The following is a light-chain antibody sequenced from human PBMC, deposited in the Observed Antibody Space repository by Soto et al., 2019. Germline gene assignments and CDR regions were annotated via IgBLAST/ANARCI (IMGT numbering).Light chain of an antibody. V-gene: IGLV2-8*01. CDR3: SSYAGSNKL. CDR1: RSDVGGYNY. J-gene: IGLJ2*01. Sequence: QSALTQPPSASGSPGQSVTISCTGTRSDVGGYNYVSWYQQHSGKAPKLMIYEVSKRPSGVPDRFSGSKSGNTASLTVAGLKAEDEAVYYVSSYAGSNKLFGGGTKLTVL. CDR2: EVS.